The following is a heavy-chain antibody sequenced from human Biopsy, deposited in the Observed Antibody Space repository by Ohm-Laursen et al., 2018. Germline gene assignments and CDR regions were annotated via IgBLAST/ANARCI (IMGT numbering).Heavy chain of an antibody. CDR3: ARDYDTSGYYYVS. CDR1: GGSISNNNYY. D-gene: IGHD3-22*01. V-gene: IGHV4-39*02. Sequence: GTLSLTCTVSGGSISNNNYYWGWIRQPPGKGLEWIGSIFYRGSTHYKPSLKSRLNISVDTSKNHFSLKLNSVTAADTAVYYCARDYDTSGYYYVSWGQGTLVTVSS. CDR2: IFYRGST. J-gene: IGHJ5*02.